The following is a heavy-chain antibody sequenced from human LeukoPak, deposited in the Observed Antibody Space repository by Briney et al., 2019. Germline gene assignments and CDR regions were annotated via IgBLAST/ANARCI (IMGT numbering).Heavy chain of an antibody. V-gene: IGHV4-34*01. Sequence: PSETLSLTCAVYGGSFSGYYWSWIRQPPGKGLEWIGEINHSGSTNYNPSLKSRVIISVDTSKNQFSLKLSSVTAADTAVYYCARGGNIVVVVAATEPIDYWGQGTLVTVSS. CDR3: ARGGNIVVVVAATEPIDY. CDR2: INHSGST. D-gene: IGHD2-15*01. J-gene: IGHJ4*02. CDR1: GGSFSGYY.